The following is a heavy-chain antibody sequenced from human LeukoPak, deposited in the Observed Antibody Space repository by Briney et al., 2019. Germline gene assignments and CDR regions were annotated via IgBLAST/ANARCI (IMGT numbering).Heavy chain of an antibody. CDR3: ARVTGYVIEDYFDY. CDR2: IYDSGST. V-gene: IGHV4-61*05. J-gene: IGHJ4*02. D-gene: IGHD3-22*01. CDR1: GGSISSSSYY. Sequence: SETLSLTCTVSGGSISSSSYYWGWIRQPPGKGLEWIEYIYDSGSTNYNPSLKSRVTISVDTSKNRFSLKLSSVTAADTAVYYCARVTGYVIEDYFDYWGQGTLVTVSS.